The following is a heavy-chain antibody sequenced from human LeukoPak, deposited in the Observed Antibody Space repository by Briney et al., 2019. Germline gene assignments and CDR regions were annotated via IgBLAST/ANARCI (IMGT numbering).Heavy chain of an antibody. D-gene: IGHD4-23*01. CDR3: AKDRDYGGNAGQYYFDY. CDR2: ISYDGSNK. J-gene: IGHJ4*02. CDR1: GFTFSSYG. Sequence: PGRSLRLSCAASGFTFSSYGMHWVRQAPGKGLEGVAVISYDGSNKYYADSVKGRFTISRDNSKNTLYLQMNSLRAEDPAVYYCAKDRDYGGNAGQYYFDYWGQGTLVTVSS. V-gene: IGHV3-30*18.